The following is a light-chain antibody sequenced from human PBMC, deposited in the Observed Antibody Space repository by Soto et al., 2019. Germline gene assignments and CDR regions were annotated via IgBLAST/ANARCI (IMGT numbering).Light chain of an antibody. Sequence: DIQMTPSPSTLPASVGARVTITCRASQSISVWLAWYQQKPGKAPNLLIYAASTLQSGVPSRFSGSGSRTDFTLIISSLQPEDFATYYCQQLNSYPFSFGGGTKVDIK. CDR3: QQLNSYPFS. CDR1: QSISVW. V-gene: IGKV1-9*01. CDR2: AAS. J-gene: IGKJ4*01.